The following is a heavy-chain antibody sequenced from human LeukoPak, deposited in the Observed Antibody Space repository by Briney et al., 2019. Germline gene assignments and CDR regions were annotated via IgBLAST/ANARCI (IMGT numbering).Heavy chain of an antibody. CDR2: INPSGGST. D-gene: IGHD1-26*01. V-gene: IGHV1-46*01. CDR3: ARGSSGTYINWFDS. CDR1: GYTFTNYY. Sequence: ASVKVSCKASGYTFTNYYIHWVRQAHGQGLEWMGIINPSGGSTSYAQNFQGRVTMTRDTSTSTVYMELSSLRSEDTAMYYCARGSSGTYINWFDSWGQGTLVTVSS. J-gene: IGHJ5*01.